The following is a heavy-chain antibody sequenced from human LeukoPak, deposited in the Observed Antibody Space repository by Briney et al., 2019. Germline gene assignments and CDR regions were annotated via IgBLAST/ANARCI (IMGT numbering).Heavy chain of an antibody. Sequence: GGSLRLSCAASGFTFSSYAMSWVRQAPGKGLEWLSSISSSGDYIFYADSVKGRFTISRDNANRTLFLQMNSLRAEDTAVYYCARDQNNYGYLGDYWGQGALITVSS. CDR3: ARDQNNYGYLGDY. J-gene: IGHJ4*02. D-gene: IGHD5-18*01. V-gene: IGHV3-21*01. CDR1: GFTFSSYA. CDR2: ISSSGDYI.